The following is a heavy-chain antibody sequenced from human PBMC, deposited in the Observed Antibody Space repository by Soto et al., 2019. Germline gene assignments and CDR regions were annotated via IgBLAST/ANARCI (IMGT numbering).Heavy chain of an antibody. V-gene: IGHV2-5*02. Sequence: QSTLKESGPTLVKPTQTLTLTCTFSGSSLSTSGVGVGWIRQPPGKALEWLAIIYWDDDKRYSPSLKNRLTVTKDTSKDQVVLTMTNMDPVDTATYYCAHRAYLDIWGQGTMVTVSS. D-gene: IGHD3-16*01. J-gene: IGHJ3*02. CDR2: IYWDDDK. CDR3: AHRAYLDI. CDR1: GSSLSTSGVG.